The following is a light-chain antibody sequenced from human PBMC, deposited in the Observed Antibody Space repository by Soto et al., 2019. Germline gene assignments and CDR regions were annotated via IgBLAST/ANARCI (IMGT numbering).Light chain of an antibody. CDR2: GAS. J-gene: IGKJ1*01. V-gene: IGKV1-5*01. Sequence: DIPMTQSPSTLSASVGDRVTITCRASQSISSWLAWYQQKPGKAPKLLIYGASSLESGVPSRFSGSGSGTEFTLTISSLQPDDFATYYCQQYNSYLTWTFGQGTKVEIK. CDR1: QSISSW. CDR3: QQYNSYLTWT.